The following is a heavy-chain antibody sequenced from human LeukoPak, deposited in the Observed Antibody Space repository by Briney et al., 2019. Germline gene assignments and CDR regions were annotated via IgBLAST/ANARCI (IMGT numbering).Heavy chain of an antibody. CDR1: GFTFSSYA. D-gene: IGHD3-3*01. CDR2: ISGSGGST. CDR3: AKDEDFWSGKPFDY. J-gene: IGHJ4*02. Sequence: GGSLRLSCAASGFTFSSYAMSWVRQAPGKGLEWVSAISGSGGSTYYADSVKGRFTISRDNSKNTLYLQMSSLRAEDTAVYYCAKDEDFWSGKPFDYWGQGTLVTVSS. V-gene: IGHV3-23*01.